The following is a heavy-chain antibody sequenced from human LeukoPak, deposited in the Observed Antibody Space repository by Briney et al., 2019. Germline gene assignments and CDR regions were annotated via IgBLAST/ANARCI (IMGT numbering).Heavy chain of an antibody. CDR3: AKDYGIQLWSVGS. V-gene: IGHV3-48*01. D-gene: IGHD5-18*01. CDR1: GFTFSSYN. J-gene: IGHJ5*01. Sequence: GGSLRLSCAASGFTFSSYNMNWVRQAPGKGLEWVSYISSSGSTIYYADSVKGRFTISRDNSKNTLYLQMNSLRAEDTAVYYCAKDYGIQLWSVGSWGQGTLVTVSS. CDR2: ISSSGSTI.